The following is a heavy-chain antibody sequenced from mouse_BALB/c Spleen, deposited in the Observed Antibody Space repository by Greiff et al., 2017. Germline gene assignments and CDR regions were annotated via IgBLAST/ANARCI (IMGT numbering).Heavy chain of an antibody. J-gene: IGHJ3*01. CDR3: ARDYDYPWFAY. CDR2: IDPANGNT. Sequence: DVQLQESGAELVKPGASVKLSCTASGFNIKDTYMHWVKQRPEQGLEWIGRIDPANGNTKYDPKFQGKATITADTSSNTAYLQLSSLTSEDTAVYYCARDYDYPWFAYWGQGTLVTVSA. CDR1: GFNIKDTY. D-gene: IGHD2-4*01. V-gene: IGHV14-3*02.